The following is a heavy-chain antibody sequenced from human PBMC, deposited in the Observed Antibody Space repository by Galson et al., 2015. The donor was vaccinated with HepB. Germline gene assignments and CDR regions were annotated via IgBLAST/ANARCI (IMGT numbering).Heavy chain of an antibody. CDR3: ARDDDSDHSGSYDDHYYYYGMDV. Sequence: SLRLSCAASGFTFSSYAMHWVRQAPGKGLEWVAVISYDGSNKYYADSVKGRFTISRDNSKNTLYLQMNSLRAEDTAVYYCARDDDSDHSGSYDDHYYYYGMDVWGQGTTVTVSS. J-gene: IGHJ6*02. D-gene: IGHD1-26*01. CDR1: GFTFSSYA. V-gene: IGHV3-30*04. CDR2: ISYDGSNK.